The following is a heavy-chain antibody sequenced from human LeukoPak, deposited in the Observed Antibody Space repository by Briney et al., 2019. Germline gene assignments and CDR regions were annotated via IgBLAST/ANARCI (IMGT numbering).Heavy chain of an antibody. CDR2: IYYSGST. Sequence: SETLSLTCSVSGGSISSSNYYWAWIRQPPGKGLEWIASIYYSGSTYYSASLKSRVTISVDTSKNQFSLKMTSVTAADTAVYYCAPGRISTGYYHYWGQGTLVTVSS. CDR1: GGSISSSNYY. V-gene: IGHV4-39*01. J-gene: IGHJ4*02. D-gene: IGHD3-22*01. CDR3: APGRISTGYYHY.